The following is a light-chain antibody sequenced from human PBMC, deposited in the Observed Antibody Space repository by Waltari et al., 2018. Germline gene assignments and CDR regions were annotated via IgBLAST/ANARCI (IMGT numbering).Light chain of an antibody. CDR2: AAS. Sequence: DIQMPQSPSSLSAFLGDRVTITCRASQYISSYLNWYQHKSGKAPKLLIYAASSLQSGVPSRFSGSGAGTDFTLTISNLQPEDFATYFCQHTYSIPWTFGQGTKVEIE. J-gene: IGKJ1*01. CDR1: QYISSY. CDR3: QHTYSIPWT. V-gene: IGKV1-39*01.